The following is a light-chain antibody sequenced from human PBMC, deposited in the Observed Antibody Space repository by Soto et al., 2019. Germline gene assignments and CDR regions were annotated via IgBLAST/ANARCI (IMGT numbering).Light chain of an antibody. Sequence: QSALTQSAPVSGSPGQSITISCTGTSRDIGGSNHVSWYQQHPGKAPKLMIYEVSKRPSGVPDRFSGSKSGNTASLTVSGLQAEDEADYYCSSYAGSNNYVFGTGTKVTVL. CDR3: SSYAGSNNYV. CDR1: SRDIGGSNH. CDR2: EVS. J-gene: IGLJ1*01. V-gene: IGLV2-8*01.